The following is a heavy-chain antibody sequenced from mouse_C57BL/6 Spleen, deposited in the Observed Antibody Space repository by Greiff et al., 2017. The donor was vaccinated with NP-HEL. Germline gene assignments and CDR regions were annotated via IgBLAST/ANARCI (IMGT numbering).Heavy chain of an antibody. CDR3: TSYYSNYDYFDY. D-gene: IGHD2-5*01. Sequence: EVQLQQSGTVLARPGASVKMSCKTSGYTFTSYWMHWVKQRPGQGLEWIGAIYPGNSDTSYNQKFKGKAKLTAVTSASTAYMELSSLTNEDSAVYYCTSYYSNYDYFDYWGQGTTLTVSS. V-gene: IGHV1-5*01. J-gene: IGHJ2*01. CDR1: GYTFTSYW. CDR2: IYPGNSDT.